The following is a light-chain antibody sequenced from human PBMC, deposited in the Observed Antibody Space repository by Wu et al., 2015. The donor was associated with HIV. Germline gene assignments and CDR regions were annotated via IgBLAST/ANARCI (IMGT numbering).Light chain of an antibody. J-gene: IGKJ2*03. V-gene: IGKV3-15*01. CDR3: QPSYSTPYS. CDR1: QSVSSN. CDR2: RAS. Sequence: EIVMTQSPATLSVSPGERVTLSCRASQSVSSNLAWYQQKPGQAPKLLIYRASTRATGIPARFSGSGSGTEFTLTITSMQSEDFATYYCQPSYSTPYSFGQGTKLEIK.